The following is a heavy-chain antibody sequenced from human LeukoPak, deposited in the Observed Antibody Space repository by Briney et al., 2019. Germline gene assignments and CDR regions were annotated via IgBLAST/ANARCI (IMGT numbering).Heavy chain of an antibody. CDR2: IYYSGST. CDR3: ARLRDGYNYVAY. J-gene: IGHJ4*02. V-gene: IGHV4-59*12. Sequence: SETLSLTCTVSGGSISSYYWSWIRQPPGKGLEWIGSIYYSGSTYYNPSLKSRVTISVDTSKNQFSLKLSSVTAADTAVYYCARLRDGYNYVAYWGQGTLVTVSS. D-gene: IGHD5-24*01. CDR1: GGSISSYY.